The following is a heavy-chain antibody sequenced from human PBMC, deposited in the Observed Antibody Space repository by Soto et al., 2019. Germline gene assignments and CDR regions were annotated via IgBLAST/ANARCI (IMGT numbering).Heavy chain of an antibody. V-gene: IGHV4-30-4*01. Sequence: SETLCLTCSVSGASISSGDNYWSWIRQSPGKGLEWLGYVYYSGRTDYNPSLKSRLALSVDTSNNQFSLKLTSVTAADTAVYYCVRCVLGTSSYNPWGQGTLVTVSS. D-gene: IGHD2-2*02. CDR3: VRCVLGTSSYNP. CDR2: VYYSGRT. CDR1: GASISSGDNY. J-gene: IGHJ5*02.